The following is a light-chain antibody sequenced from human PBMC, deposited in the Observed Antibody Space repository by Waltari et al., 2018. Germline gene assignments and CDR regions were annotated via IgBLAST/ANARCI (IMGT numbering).Light chain of an antibody. CDR2: EVT. CDR1: SSDIGNFNP. CDR3: SSYSSSTSLCV. Sequence: QSALTQPASVSGSPGQSITISCTGTSSDIGNFNPVSRYQQHPGQAPKLMIFEVTNRPSGISNRFSGSKSDNTAFLTISGLQAEDEADYYCSSYSSSTSLCVFGTGTKVTVL. J-gene: IGLJ1*01. V-gene: IGLV2-14*01.